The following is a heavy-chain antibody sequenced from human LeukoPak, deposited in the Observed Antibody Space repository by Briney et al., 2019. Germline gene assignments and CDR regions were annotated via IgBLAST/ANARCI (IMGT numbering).Heavy chain of an antibody. V-gene: IGHV3-7*01. CDR2: IKQDGSEK. D-gene: IGHD6-19*01. Sequence: GGSLRLSCIDSGGTFSSYYMTWVRQDPGKGLEWVANIKQDGSEKLYVDSVKGRFTISRDNAKNSLYLQMNSLRVEDTAMYYCGYGSGWIFDCRGQGALVTVSS. J-gene: IGHJ4*02. CDR3: GYGSGWIFDC. CDR1: GGTFSSYY.